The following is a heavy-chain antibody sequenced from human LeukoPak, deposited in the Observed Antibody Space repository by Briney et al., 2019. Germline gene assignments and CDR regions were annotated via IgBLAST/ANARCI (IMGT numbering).Heavy chain of an antibody. J-gene: IGHJ4*02. CDR1: GFTVSSNY. D-gene: IGHD1-1*01. Sequence: GGSLRLSCAASGFTVSSNYMSRVRQAPGKGLEWVSIIYSGGSTYYADSVKGRFTISRDNSKNTLYLQMNSLRAEDTAVYYCARAVLELERPARANYFDYWGQGTLVTVSS. V-gene: IGHV3-53*01. CDR3: ARAVLELERPARANYFDY. CDR2: IYSGGST.